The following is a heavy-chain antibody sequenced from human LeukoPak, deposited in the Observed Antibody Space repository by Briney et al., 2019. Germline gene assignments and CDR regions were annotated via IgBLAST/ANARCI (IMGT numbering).Heavy chain of an antibody. CDR1: GYTFTGYY. V-gene: IGHV1-2*04. D-gene: IGHD2-2*01. Sequence: ASVKVSCKASGYTFTGYYMHWVRQAPGQGLEWMGWINPNSGGSNYAQKFQGWVTMTRDTSISTAYMELSRPRSDDTAVYYCARDLRDTHQRYYYYGMDVWGQGTTVTVSS. CDR2: INPNSGGS. J-gene: IGHJ6*02. CDR3: ARDLRDTHQRYYYYGMDV.